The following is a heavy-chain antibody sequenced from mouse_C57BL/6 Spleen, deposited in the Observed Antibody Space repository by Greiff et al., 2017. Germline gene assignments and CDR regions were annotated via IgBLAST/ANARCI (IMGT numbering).Heavy chain of an antibody. V-gene: IGHV1-82*01. CDR1: GYAFSSSW. CDR2: IYPGDGDT. Sequence: VQLQQSGPELVKPGASVKISCKASGYAFSSSWMNWVKQRPGKGLEWIGRIYPGDGDTNYNGKFKGKATLTADKSSSTAYMQLSSLTSEDSAVYFCARSEGDGYYVDYWGQGTSVTVSS. D-gene: IGHD2-3*01. CDR3: ARSEGDGYYVDY. J-gene: IGHJ4*01.